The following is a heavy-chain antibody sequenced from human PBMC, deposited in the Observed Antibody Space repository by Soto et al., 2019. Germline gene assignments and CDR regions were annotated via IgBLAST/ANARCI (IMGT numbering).Heavy chain of an antibody. CDR2: IYYSGST. CDR1: CGSISSGDYY. J-gene: IGHJ6*02. Sequence: SETLSLTCTVSCGSISSGDYYWSWIRQPPGKGLEWIGYIYYSGSTYYNPSLKSRVTISVDTSKNQFSLKLSSVTAADTAVYYCARTVTNMATGGMDVWGQGTTVTVSS. D-gene: IGHD4-17*01. CDR3: ARTVTNMATGGMDV. V-gene: IGHV4-30-4*01.